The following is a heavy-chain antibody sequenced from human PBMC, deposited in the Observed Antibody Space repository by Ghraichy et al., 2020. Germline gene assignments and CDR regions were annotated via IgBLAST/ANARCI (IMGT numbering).Heavy chain of an antibody. V-gene: IGHV4-59*01. CDR2: IYYSGST. CDR3: ARENYDILTGYYRAFDI. D-gene: IGHD3-9*01. CDR1: GGSISSYY. J-gene: IGHJ3*02. Sequence: SETLSLTCTVSGGSISSYYWSWIRQPPGKGLEWIGYIYYSGSTNYNPSLKSRVTISVDTSKNQFSLKLSSVTAADTAGYYCARENYDILTGYYRAFDIWGQGTMVTVSS.